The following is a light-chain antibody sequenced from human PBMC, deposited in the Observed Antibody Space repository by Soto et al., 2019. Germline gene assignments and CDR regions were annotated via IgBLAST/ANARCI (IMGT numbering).Light chain of an antibody. CDR3: QQYYSTLLLT. J-gene: IGKJ4*01. CDR2: WAS. CDR1: QSVLYSSNNKNY. V-gene: IGKV4-1*01. Sequence: DIVMTQSPDSLAVSLGERATINCKSSQSVLYSSNNKNYLAWYQQKPGQPPKLLIYWASTRESGVPDRFSGSGSVTDFTLTISSLQAEDVAVYYCQQYYSTLLLTFGGGTKVEIK.